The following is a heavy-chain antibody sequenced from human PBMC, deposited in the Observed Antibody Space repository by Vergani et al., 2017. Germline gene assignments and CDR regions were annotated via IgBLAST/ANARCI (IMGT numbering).Heavy chain of an antibody. D-gene: IGHD2-21*01. J-gene: IGHJ3*01. CDR1: GYSISSGYY. CDR3: ARDGGEYDKDALDV. CDR2: IYHSGST. Sequence: QVQLQESGPGLVKPSETLSLTCAVSGYSISSGYYWGWIRQSPGKGLEWIGSIYHSGSTYYNPSLKSRVTISVDTSKNQFSLKLSSVTAADTAVYYCARDGGEYDKDALDVWGQGTKVTVTS. V-gene: IGHV4-38-2*02.